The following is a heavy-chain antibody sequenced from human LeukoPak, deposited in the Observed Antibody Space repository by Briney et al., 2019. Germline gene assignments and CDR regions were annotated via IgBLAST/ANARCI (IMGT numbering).Heavy chain of an antibody. D-gene: IGHD3-22*01. CDR1: GFTFSSYW. V-gene: IGHV3-7*03. Sequence: GGSLRLPCAASGFTFSSYWMTWVRQAPGKGLEWVANIKQDGSEKYYVDSVKGRFTISRDNAKNSLYLQMNSLRAEDTALYYCAKVGYYDSSGYPKPFFDYWGQGTLVTVSS. J-gene: IGHJ4*02. CDR2: IKQDGSEK. CDR3: AKVGYYDSSGYPKPFFDY.